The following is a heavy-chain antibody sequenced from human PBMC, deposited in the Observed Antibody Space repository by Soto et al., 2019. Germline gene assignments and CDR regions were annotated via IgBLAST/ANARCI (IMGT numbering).Heavy chain of an antibody. V-gene: IGHV4-30-4*01. CDR1: GVSISSGDYY. J-gene: IGHJ4*02. Sequence: LSLTCTVSGVSISSGDYYWSWIRQPPGECLEWIGYISYSGSAYYNPSLRSRVTISVDTSKSQFSLELSSVTAADTAVYYCARESLNFYDNSGFYVWGQGTLVTVSS. CDR3: ARESLNFYDNSGFYV. CDR2: ISYSGSA. D-gene: IGHD3-22*01.